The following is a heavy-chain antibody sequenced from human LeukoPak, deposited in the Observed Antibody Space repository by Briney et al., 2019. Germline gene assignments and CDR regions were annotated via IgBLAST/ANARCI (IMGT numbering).Heavy chain of an antibody. CDR2: IRVYNGDT. D-gene: IGHD5-24*01. CDR3: ARGGSRVTTINILDY. V-gene: IGHV1-18*01. J-gene: IGHJ4*02. CDR1: GYTFSIYG. Sequence: ASVTVSCKPSGYTFSIYGISWVRQAPGQGLEWMGWIRVYNGDTNYAQKFKGRVTMTTDTSTNTAYMELRSLGSDDTAVHYCARGGSRVTTINILDYWGQGALVTVSS.